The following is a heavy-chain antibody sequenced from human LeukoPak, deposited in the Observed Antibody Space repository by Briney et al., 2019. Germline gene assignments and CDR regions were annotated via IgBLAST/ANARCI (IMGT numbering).Heavy chain of an antibody. D-gene: IGHD2-2*01. CDR2: IKQDGSAK. CDR1: GFTFSTYW. J-gene: IGHJ4*02. CDR3: ARGSTAAANFDF. V-gene: IGHV3-7*01. Sequence: GGSLRLSCVASGFTFSTYWMSWVRQAPGKGLEWVANIKQDGSAKDYVDSVKGRFTISRDNAKNSLYLQMNRLRAEDTAVYYCARGSTAAANFDFWGQGILVSVSS.